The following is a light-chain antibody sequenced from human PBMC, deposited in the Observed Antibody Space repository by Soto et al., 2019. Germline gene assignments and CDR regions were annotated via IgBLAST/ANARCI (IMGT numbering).Light chain of an antibody. CDR1: SSDVGGYNY. CDR3: CSHAGSNV. V-gene: IGLV2-11*01. Sequence: QSALTQPRSVSGSPGQSVTISCTGTSSDVGGYNYVSWYQQHPGKAPKLMIYDVSKRPSGVPDRFSGSKSGNTASLTISGLQAEDEADYYCCSHAGSNVFGTGTKVTVL. J-gene: IGLJ1*01. CDR2: DVS.